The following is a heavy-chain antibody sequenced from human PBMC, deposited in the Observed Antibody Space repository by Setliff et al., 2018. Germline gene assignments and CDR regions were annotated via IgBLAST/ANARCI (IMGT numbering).Heavy chain of an antibody. CDR1: GYTLTELS. CDR3: ARTTRSYFDY. D-gene: IGHD4-17*01. J-gene: IGHJ4*02. Sequence: ASVKVSCKVSGYTLTELSRHWVRQAPGKGLEWMGGIIPIFGTANYAQKFQGRVTITTDESTSTAYMELSSLRSEDTAVYYCARTTRSYFDYWGQGTLVTVSS. V-gene: IGHV1-69*05. CDR2: IIPIFGTA.